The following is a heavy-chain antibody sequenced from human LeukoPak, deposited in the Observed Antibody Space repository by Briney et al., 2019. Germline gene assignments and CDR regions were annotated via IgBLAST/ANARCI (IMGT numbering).Heavy chain of an antibody. CDR2: ISGSGGST. J-gene: IGHJ4*02. CDR1: GFTFSSYA. D-gene: IGHD6-13*01. V-gene: IGHV3-23*01. Sequence: GGSLRLSCAASGFTFSSYAMSWVRQAPGKGLEWVSVISGSGGSTYYADSVKGRFTISRDNSKNTLYLQMNSLRAEDTAVYYCAKDLRSRIAAAGAPDYWGQGTLVTVSS. CDR3: AKDLRSRIAAAGAPDY.